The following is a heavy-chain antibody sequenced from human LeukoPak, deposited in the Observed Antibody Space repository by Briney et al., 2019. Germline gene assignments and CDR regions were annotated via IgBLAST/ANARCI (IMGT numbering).Heavy chain of an antibody. D-gene: IGHD6-19*01. J-gene: IGHJ4*02. Sequence: GGSLRLSCAASGFTFDDYAMHWVRQAPGKGLEWVSLISGDGGSTYYGDSVKGRFTISRDNSKNSLYLQMNSLRTEDTALYYCAKDSEGVAGTGFDYWGQGTLVTVSS. CDR2: ISGDGGST. CDR1: GFTFDDYA. V-gene: IGHV3-43*02. CDR3: AKDSEGVAGTGFDY.